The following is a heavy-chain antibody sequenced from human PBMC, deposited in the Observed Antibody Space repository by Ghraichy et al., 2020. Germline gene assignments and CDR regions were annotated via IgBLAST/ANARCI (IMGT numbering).Heavy chain of an antibody. J-gene: IGHJ4*02. CDR2: IKSKTDGGTT. CDR3: TTDGAWGSSGYYY. CDR1: GFTFSNAW. V-gene: IGHV3-15*01. D-gene: IGHD3-22*01. Sequence: GGSLRLSCAASGFTFSNAWMSWVRQAPGKGLEWVGRIKSKTDGGTTDYAAPVKGRFTISRDDSKNTLYLQMNSLKTEDTAVYYCTTDGAWGSSGYYYWGQGTLVTVSS.